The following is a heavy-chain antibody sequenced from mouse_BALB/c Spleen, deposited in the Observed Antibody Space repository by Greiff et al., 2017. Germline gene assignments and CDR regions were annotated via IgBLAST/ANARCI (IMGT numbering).Heavy chain of an antibody. V-gene: IGHV2-2*02. D-gene: IGHD1-1*01. CDR2: IWSGGST. J-gene: IGHJ1*01. Sequence: VKLMESGPGLVQPSQSLSITCTVSGFSLTSYGVHWVRQSPGKGLEWLGVIWSGGSTDYNAAFISRLSISKDNSKSQFFFKMNSLQANDTAIYYCARPYYGSRGYFDVWGAGTTVTVSS. CDR3: ARPYYGSRGYFDV. CDR1: GFSLTSYG.